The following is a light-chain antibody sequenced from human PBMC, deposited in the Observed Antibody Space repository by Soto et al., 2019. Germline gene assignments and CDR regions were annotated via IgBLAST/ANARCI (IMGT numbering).Light chain of an antibody. CDR3: SSSTTSSTLV. CDR2: YND. CDR1: SSNIGKYG. V-gene: IGLV1-36*01. Sequence: QSVLAQPPSVSGAPRQRVTISCSGSSSNIGKYGVNWYQQLPGRTPKLLIYYNDLVPSGVSDRFSGSKSGTSASLAISGLQSEDEAEYYCSSSTTSSTLVFGGGTKLTVL. J-gene: IGLJ3*02.